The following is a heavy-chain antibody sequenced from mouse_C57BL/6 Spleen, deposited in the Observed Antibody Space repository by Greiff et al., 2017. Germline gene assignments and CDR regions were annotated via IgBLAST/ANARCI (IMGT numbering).Heavy chain of an antibody. CDR3: ATRTTVVPFDY. D-gene: IGHD1-1*01. Sequence: EVKLVESGGGLVKPGGSLKLSCAASGFTFSDYGMHWVRRAPEKGLEWVAYISSGSSTIYYADTVKGRFTISRDNAKNTLFLQMTSLRSEDTAMYYCATRTTVVPFDYWGQGTTLTVSS. J-gene: IGHJ2*01. V-gene: IGHV5-17*01. CDR2: ISSGSSTI. CDR1: GFTFSDYG.